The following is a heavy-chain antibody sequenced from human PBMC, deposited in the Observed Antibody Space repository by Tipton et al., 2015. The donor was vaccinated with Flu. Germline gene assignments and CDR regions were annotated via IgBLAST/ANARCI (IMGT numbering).Heavy chain of an antibody. J-gene: IGHJ3*02. D-gene: IGHD5-12*01. CDR2: ISTSGST. Sequence: LRLSCTVSGGSISSSYWSWIRQPAGKGLEWIGRISTSGSTNYNASLESRVTMSRDTSKNHFSLRLSSATAADTALYYCARDLRGYSGYTGGDAFDTWGQGIMVTVSS. CDR3: ARDLRGYSGYTGGDAFDT. CDR1: GGSISSSY. V-gene: IGHV4-4*07.